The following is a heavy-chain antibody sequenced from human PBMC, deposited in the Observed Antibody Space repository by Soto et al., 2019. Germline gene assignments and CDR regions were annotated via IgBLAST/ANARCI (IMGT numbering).Heavy chain of an antibody. CDR1: GYTFTGYY. Sequence: GASVKVSCKASGYTFTGYYRHWVRQAPGQGLEWMGWINPNSGGTNYAQKFQGRVAMTRDTSISTAYMELSRLRSDDTSVYHCARNQGCSRTSCYVGYYYYGMDVWGQGTTVTVSS. CDR2: INPNSGGT. CDR3: ARNQGCSRTSCYVGYYYYGMDV. V-gene: IGHV1-2*02. J-gene: IGHJ6*02. D-gene: IGHD2-2*01.